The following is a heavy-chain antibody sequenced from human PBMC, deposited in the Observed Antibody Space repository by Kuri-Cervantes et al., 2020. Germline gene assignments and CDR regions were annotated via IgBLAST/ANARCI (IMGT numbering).Heavy chain of an antibody. CDR2: IIPILGIA. D-gene: IGHD2-21*02. Sequence: SVKVSCKASGGTFSSYTISWVRQAPGQGLEWMGRIIPILGIANYAQKFQGRVTITADKSTSTAYMELSSLRSEDTAVYYCARGDCGGDCSIDYWGQGTLVTVSS. V-gene: IGHV1-69*02. J-gene: IGHJ4*02. CDR1: GGTFSSYT. CDR3: ARGDCGGDCSIDY.